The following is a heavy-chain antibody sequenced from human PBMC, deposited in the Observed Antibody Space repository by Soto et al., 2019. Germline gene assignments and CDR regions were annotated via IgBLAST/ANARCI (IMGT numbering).Heavy chain of an antibody. CDR3: ASRLRLRGSGWYDFDS. V-gene: IGHV3-33*01. J-gene: IGHJ4*02. Sequence: QVQLVESGGGVVQPGRSLRLSCAASGFSFSSYGIHWVRQAPGKGLEWVALISNDGGDKNFADSVKGRFTVSRANSRNTVYLEMNSLRIEDTAVYYCASRLRLRGSGWYDFDSWGQGTLVTVSS. D-gene: IGHD6-19*01. CDR1: GFSFSSYG. CDR2: ISNDGGDK.